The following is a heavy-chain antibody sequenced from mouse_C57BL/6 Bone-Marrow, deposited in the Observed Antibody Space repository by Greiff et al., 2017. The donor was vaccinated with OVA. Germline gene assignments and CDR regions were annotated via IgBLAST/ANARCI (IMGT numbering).Heavy chain of an antibody. CDR2: IRSKSNNYAT. Sequence: EVKLVESGGGLVQPKGSLKLSCAASGFTFNTYAMNWVRQAPGKGLEWVARIRSKSNNYATYYADSVKDRFTISRDDSQSMLYLKMNNVKTEDTAMYDCVRGDGTCDYWGQGTTLTVSS. J-gene: IGHJ2*01. D-gene: IGHD4-1*01. CDR3: VRGDGTCDY. V-gene: IGHV10-1*02. CDR1: GFTFNTYA.